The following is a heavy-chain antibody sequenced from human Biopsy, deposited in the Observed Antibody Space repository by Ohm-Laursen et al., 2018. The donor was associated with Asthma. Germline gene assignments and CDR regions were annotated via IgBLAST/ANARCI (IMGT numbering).Heavy chain of an antibody. V-gene: IGHV4-59*13. CDR2: HYWSGSN. J-gene: IGHJ4*02. Sequence: TLSRTCCVYGFSICSFYWIRLSQSPEKGRESWSYHYWSGSNNYNPSLNRRVTMSVDTSNNRMFLELTFVTAADTGVYYCVGAVRNEHWLAAFDYWGQGNPVTVSS. CDR1: GFSICSFY. D-gene: IGHD3-9*01. CDR3: VGAVRNEHWLAAFDY.